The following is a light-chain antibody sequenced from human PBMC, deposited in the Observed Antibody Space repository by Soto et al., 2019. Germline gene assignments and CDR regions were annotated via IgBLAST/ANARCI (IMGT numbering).Light chain of an antibody. J-gene: IGLJ1*01. V-gene: IGLV2-14*01. CDR3: SSYTSSSTPLNV. CDR1: SSDVGGYNY. CDR2: DVS. Sequence: QSVLTQPASVSGSPGQSITISCTGTSSDVGGYNYVSWYQQHPGKAPKLMIYDVSNRPSGVSNRFSGSKSGNTASLTISGLQAEDEADYYCSSYTSSSTPLNVFGTGTKVTAL.